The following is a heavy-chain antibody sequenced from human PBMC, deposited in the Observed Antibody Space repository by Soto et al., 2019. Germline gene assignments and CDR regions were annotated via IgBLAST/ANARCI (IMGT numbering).Heavy chain of an antibody. J-gene: IGHJ4*02. D-gene: IGHD3-16*02. CDR2: INHSGSN. CDR1: CGSFSGYY. CDR3: ARGQLDGGVFGRSEY. V-gene: IGHV4-34*01. Sequence: SETVSRTCAVYCGSFSGYYWSCIRQPAGKGLEWVVEINHSGSNNYNPSLKSRVTISVDTSKNQFSMKLSSVTAADTAVYYCARGQLDGGVFGRSEYWGQGTLVTVSS.